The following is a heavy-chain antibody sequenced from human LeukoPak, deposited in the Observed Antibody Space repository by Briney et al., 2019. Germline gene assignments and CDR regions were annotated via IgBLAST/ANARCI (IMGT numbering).Heavy chain of an antibody. CDR1: GGTFSSYG. CDR2: ISAYNGNT. D-gene: IGHD3-9*01. Sequence: ASVKVSCKASGGTFSSYGISWVRQAPGQGLEWMGWISAYNGNTNYAQKLRGRVTMTTDTSTSTAYMELRSLRSDDTAVYYCARDYDILTGQPGTFDPWGQGTLVTVSS. CDR3: ARDYDILTGQPGTFDP. V-gene: IGHV1-18*01. J-gene: IGHJ5*02.